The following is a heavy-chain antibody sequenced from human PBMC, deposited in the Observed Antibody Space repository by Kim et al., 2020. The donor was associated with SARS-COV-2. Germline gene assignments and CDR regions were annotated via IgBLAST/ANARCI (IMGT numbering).Heavy chain of an antibody. V-gene: IGHV4-4*07. Sequence: SETLSLTCTVSGGSISSYYWSWILQPAGKGLEWIGRIYTSGSTNYNPSLKSRVTMSVDTSKNQFSLKLSSVTAADTAVYYCARVKEPGDYYYYGMDVWGQGTTVTVSS. D-gene: IGHD1-26*01. CDR2: IYTSGST. CDR3: ARVKEPGDYYYYGMDV. J-gene: IGHJ6*02. CDR1: GGSISSYY.